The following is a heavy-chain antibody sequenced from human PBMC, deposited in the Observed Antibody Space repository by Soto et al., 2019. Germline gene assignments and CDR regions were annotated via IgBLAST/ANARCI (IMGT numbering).Heavy chain of an antibody. CDR1: GFTFTSHA. CDR2: ISGDGSAI. J-gene: IGHJ4*02. D-gene: IGHD5-12*01. Sequence: EVQLVQSGGGLVQPGGSLRLSCVGSGFTFTSHAINWVRQAPGKGLEWLAYISGDGSAIFEADSVKGRFAVSRDNAKTSLYLQMNSLRDEDTAFYYCARDSGYDYRLDFWGQGILVTVSS. CDR3: ARDSGYDYRLDF. V-gene: IGHV3-48*02.